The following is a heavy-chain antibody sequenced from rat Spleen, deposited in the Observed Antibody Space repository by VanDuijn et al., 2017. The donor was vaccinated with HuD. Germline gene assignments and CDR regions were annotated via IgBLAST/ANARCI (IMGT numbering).Heavy chain of an antibody. J-gene: IGHJ1*01. D-gene: IGHD1-6*01. CDR2: ISTGGGNT. V-gene: IGHV5-25*01. CDR1: GFTFSNYY. CDR3: ESGYTTDYYYPYWYFDF. Sequence: EVQLVESGGGLMQPGRSMKLSCAASGFTFSNYYMAWVRQAPTKGLEWVASISTGGGNTYYRDSVKGRFTISRDNAKSTLYLQMDSLRSEDTATYYCESGYTTDYYYPYWYFDFWGPGTMVTVSS.